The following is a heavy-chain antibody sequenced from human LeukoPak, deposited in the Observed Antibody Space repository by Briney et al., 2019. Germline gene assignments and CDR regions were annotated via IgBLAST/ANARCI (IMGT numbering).Heavy chain of an antibody. CDR1: GASVSSGNW. J-gene: IGHJ5*02. CDR2: ILYTGDT. V-gene: IGHV4-4*02. Sequence: PSETLSLTCAVSGASVSSGNWWTWARPSPGKGLEWIAEILYTGDTNYNPSLRSRVTLSIDNSNNEASLKLASVTAADSAVYYCARAQRGCSANSCYLDPWGPGILVTVSS. CDR3: ARAQRGCSANSCYLDP. D-gene: IGHD2-15*01.